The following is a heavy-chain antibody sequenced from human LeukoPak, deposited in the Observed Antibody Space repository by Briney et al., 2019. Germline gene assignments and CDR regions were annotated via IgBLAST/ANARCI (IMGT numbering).Heavy chain of an antibody. CDR3: ARVDPRINWFDP. D-gene: IGHD2/OR15-2a*01. J-gene: IGHJ5*02. Sequence: SETLSLTCTVSGDSISTSNSYWGWIRQPPGEGLEWIGSIYYTGGTYYNTSLKSRVTISVDTSKNQFSLKLSSVTAADTAVYYCARVDPRINWFDPWGQGTLVTVSS. CDR1: GDSISTSNSY. CDR2: IYYTGGT. V-gene: IGHV4-39*07.